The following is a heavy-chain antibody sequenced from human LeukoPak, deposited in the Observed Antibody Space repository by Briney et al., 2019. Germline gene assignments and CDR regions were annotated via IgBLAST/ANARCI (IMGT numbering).Heavy chain of an antibody. D-gene: IGHD4-17*01. CDR1: GFTFDDYA. Sequence: QPGRSLRLSCAASGFTFDDYAMHWVRQAPGKGLEWVSGISWNSGSIGYADSVKGRFTISRDNAKNSLYLQMNSLRAEDMALYYCAKATRGGDYGTARAFDIWGQGTMVTVSS. V-gene: IGHV3-9*03. CDR3: AKATRGGDYGTARAFDI. CDR2: ISWNSGSI. J-gene: IGHJ3*02.